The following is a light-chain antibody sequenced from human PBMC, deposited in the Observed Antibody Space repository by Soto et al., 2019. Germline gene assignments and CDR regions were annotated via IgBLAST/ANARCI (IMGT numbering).Light chain of an antibody. V-gene: IGLV2-14*01. Sequence: QSVLTQPASVSGSPGQAIPLSCPGTSSEGGGYNYVSWYQQHPGKAPKLMIYDVSNRPSGVSNRFSGSKSGNTASLTISGLQAEDEADYYCSSYTSSSTYVFGTGTKVTVL. J-gene: IGLJ1*01. CDR1: SSEGGGYNY. CDR2: DVS. CDR3: SSYTSSSTYV.